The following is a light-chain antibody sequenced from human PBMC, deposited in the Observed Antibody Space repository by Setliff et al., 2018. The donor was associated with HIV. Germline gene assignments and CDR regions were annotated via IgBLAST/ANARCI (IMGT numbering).Light chain of an antibody. Sequence: QSVLTQPASVSGSPGQSITISCTGTGSDVGGYSYVSWYQQHPGKAPKLIIYEVTNRPSGISNRFSGSKSGNTASLTISGLQAEDEADYYCSSYAITNTLPFGTGTKVTVL. CDR2: EVT. J-gene: IGLJ1*01. CDR1: GSDVGGYSY. V-gene: IGLV2-14*01. CDR3: SSYAITNTLP.